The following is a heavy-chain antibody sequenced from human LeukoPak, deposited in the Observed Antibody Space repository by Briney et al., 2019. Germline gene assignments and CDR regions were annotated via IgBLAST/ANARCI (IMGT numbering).Heavy chain of an antibody. CDR3: ARDLDWILFDY. Sequence: GGSLRLSCAASGFTFSTYWMHWVRQAPGKGLVWVARIRPEGTTTAYADSVKGRFTISRDNAKNTLFLQMKSLSVEDTAVYYCARDLDWILFDYWGQGTLVTVSS. CDR2: IRPEGTTT. D-gene: IGHD3-9*01. J-gene: IGHJ4*02. CDR1: GFTFSTYW. V-gene: IGHV3-74*03.